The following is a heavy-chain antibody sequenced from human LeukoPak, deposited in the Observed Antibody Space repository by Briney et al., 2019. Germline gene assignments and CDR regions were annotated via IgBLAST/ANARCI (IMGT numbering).Heavy chain of an antibody. CDR2: IKQDGSEK. CDR3: AATTCGGDCYSEY. D-gene: IGHD2-21*02. V-gene: IGHV3-7*01. J-gene: IGHJ4*02. CDR1: GFTFSSYW. Sequence: GGSLRLSCAASGFTFSSYWMSWVRQAPGKGLEWVANIKQDGSEKYYVDSVKGRYTISRDNAKNSLYLQMNSLRAEDTAVYYCAATTCGGDCYSEYWGQGILVTVSS.